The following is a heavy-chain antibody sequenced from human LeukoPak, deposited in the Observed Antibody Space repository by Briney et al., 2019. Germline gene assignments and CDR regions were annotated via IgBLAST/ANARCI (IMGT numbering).Heavy chain of an antibody. D-gene: IGHD4-17*01. J-gene: IGHJ5*02. CDR1: GGSISSGSYY. V-gene: IGHV4-61*02. CDR3: ARVRDYGDYWFDP. Sequence: PSETLSLTCTVSGGSISSGSYYWSWIRQPAGKGLEWIGRIYTSGSTNYNPSLKSRVTISVDTSKNQFSLKLNSVTAADTAVYYCARVRDYGDYWFDPWGQGTLVTVSS. CDR2: IYTSGST.